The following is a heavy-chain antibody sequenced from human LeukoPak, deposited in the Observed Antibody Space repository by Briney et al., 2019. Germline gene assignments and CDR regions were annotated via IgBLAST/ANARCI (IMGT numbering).Heavy chain of an antibody. Sequence: PGGSLRLSCAASGLTFSTYGMHWVRQAPGKGLEWAAAISYDGSDKYYADFVKGRFTISRDNSKNTLYVQMNSLRPEDTAVYYCAKDLSGILALDYWGQGTLVTVSS. CDR1: GLTFSTYG. CDR2: ISYDGSDK. D-gene: IGHD2-8*02. J-gene: IGHJ4*02. CDR3: AKDLSGILALDY. V-gene: IGHV3-30*18.